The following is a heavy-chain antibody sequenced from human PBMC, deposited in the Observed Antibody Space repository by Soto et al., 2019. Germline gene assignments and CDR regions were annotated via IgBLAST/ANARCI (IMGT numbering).Heavy chain of an antibody. CDR2: INPYTGGT. CDR1: GYTFTGYY. CDR3: ATQFHHCGGDCYRGPYFGMDV. Sequence: QVQLVQSGSEVKEPGASVKVSCKASGYTFTGYYFLWVRQAPGQGPECMGWINPYTGGTNYAQKFKGRVTMERDTSISTSYMELSKLISDDTAVYYCATQFHHCGGDCYRGPYFGMDVWGQGTTVTVSS. J-gene: IGHJ6*01. D-gene: IGHD2-21*02. V-gene: IGHV1-2*02.